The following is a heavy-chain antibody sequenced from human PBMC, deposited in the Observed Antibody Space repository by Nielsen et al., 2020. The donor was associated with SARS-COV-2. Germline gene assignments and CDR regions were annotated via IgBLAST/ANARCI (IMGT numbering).Heavy chain of an antibody. CDR2: ISSDGGST. Sequence: GRSLRLSCSASGFTFSSYPMHWVRQAPGKGLEYVSVISSDGGSTYSADSVKGRFTISRDNSKNTLYLQMNSLTADDTAVYYCVRVWDDGYYYDTGPFDYWGQGTLVTVSS. D-gene: IGHD3-22*01. CDR3: VRVWDDGYYYDTGPFDY. CDR1: GFTFSSYP. J-gene: IGHJ4*02. V-gene: IGHV3-64D*09.